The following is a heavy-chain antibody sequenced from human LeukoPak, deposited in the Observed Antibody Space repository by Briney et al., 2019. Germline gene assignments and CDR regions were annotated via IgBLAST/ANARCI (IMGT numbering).Heavy chain of an antibody. CDR3: ARDPNGDYVGAFEF. V-gene: IGHV3-23*01. CDR2: IKGNGAGT. CDR1: GFTFSNYA. Sequence: PGGSLRLSCEASGFTFSNYALIWVRRAPGKGLEWVSAIKGNGAGTYYADAVKGRFTISRDNSKNTLYLQMNSLRAEDTAVYYWARDPNGDYVGAFEFWGQGTMVTVSS. D-gene: IGHD4-17*01. J-gene: IGHJ3*01.